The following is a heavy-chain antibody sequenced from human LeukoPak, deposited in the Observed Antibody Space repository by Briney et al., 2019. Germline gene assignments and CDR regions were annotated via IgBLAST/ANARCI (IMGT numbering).Heavy chain of an antibody. CDR2: MNPNSGNT. CDR1: GYTFTSYD. V-gene: IGHV1-8*01. D-gene: IGHD4-17*01. Sequence: GASVKVSCKASGYTFTSYDIPWVRQATGQGLEWMGWMNPNSGNTGYTQKFQGRVTMTRNTSISTAYMELSSLRSEDTAVYYCARVHYGDSRFDPWGQGTLVTVSS. CDR3: ARVHYGDSRFDP. J-gene: IGHJ5*02.